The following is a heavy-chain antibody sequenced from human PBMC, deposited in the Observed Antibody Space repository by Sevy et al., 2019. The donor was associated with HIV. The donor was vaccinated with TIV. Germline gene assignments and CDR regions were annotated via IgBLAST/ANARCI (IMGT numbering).Heavy chain of an antibody. CDR3: ARRQRWLQLENAFDI. Sequence: GESLKISCKGSGYSFTSYWIGWVRQMPGKGLEWMGIIYPGDSDTRYSPSFQGQVTISADKSISTAYLQWSSLKASDTAMPSCARRQRWLQLENAFDIWGQGTMVTVSS. J-gene: IGHJ3*02. CDR2: IYPGDSDT. CDR1: GYSFTSYW. D-gene: IGHD5-12*01. V-gene: IGHV5-51*01.